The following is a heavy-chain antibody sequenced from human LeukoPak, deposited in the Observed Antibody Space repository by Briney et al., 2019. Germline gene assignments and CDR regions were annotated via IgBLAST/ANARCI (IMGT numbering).Heavy chain of an antibody. CDR2: IYPGDSNT. CDR3: VGSTGYPYYFDY. V-gene: IGHV5-51*01. J-gene: IGHJ4*02. Sequence: GESLKISCKASGYTFTGYWIGWVRQMPGKGLEWMGIIYPGDSNTRYSPSFQDQVTISADESISTAYLQWSSLKASDTAMYYCVGSTGYPYYFDYWGQGTLVTVSS. CDR1: GYTFTGYW. D-gene: IGHD3-9*01.